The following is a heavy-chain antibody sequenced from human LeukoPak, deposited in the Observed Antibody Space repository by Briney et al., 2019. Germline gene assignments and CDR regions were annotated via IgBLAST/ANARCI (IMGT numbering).Heavy chain of an antibody. Sequence: ASVKVSCKASGYTFTGYYMHWVRQAPGQGLEWMGRINPNSGGTNYAQKFQGRVTMTRDTSISTPYIEMSMLRSDDTTVEYWWGVSGSGWGGDFDYWGQGTLVTVSS. CDR1: GYTFTGYY. V-gene: IGHV1-2*06. CDR2: INPNSGGT. D-gene: IGHD3-16*01. J-gene: IGHJ4*02. CDR3: WGVSGSGWGGDFDY.